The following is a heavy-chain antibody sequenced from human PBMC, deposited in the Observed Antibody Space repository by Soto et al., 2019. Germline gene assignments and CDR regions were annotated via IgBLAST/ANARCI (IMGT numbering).Heavy chain of an antibody. CDR2: IKSKIDGGTT. V-gene: IGHV3-15*01. CDR3: TTALTYSDDSSVYLDF. Sequence: PGGSLRLSCAASSFPFSNAWMSWVRQAPGKALEWVGRIKSKIDGGTTDYAAPVKGRFTISRDDSKNTLYLQLNSLKTEDTAVYYCTTALTYSDDSSVYLDFWGPGTLVTVSS. D-gene: IGHD3-22*01. J-gene: IGHJ4*02. CDR1: SFPFSNAW.